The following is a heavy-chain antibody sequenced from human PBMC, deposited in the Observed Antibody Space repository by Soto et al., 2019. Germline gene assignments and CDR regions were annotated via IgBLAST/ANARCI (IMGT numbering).Heavy chain of an antibody. D-gene: IGHD3-3*02. Sequence: QVQLVQSGAEVKKPGASVKVSCKASGYTFTSYGLNWVRQAPGQGLAWMGWISAYNGNTNYAQKLQGRVTMTTDTSTSTADRELRSRRSEDTAVYYGARGRGDHVWSGEADWYFDLWGRGTLVTVSS. CDR1: GYTFTSYG. CDR3: ARGRGDHVWSGEADWYFDL. J-gene: IGHJ2*01. CDR2: ISAYNGNT. V-gene: IGHV1-18*01.